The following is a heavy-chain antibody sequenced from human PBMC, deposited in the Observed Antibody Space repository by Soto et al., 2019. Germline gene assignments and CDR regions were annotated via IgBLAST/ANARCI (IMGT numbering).Heavy chain of an antibody. CDR3: ARSITMVRGVITLHDY. CDR1: GGSVSSGSYY. CDR2: IYYSGST. V-gene: IGHV4-61*01. J-gene: IGHJ4*02. Sequence: SETLSLTCTVSGGSVSSGSYYWSWIRQPPEKGLEWIGYIYYSGSTNYNPSLKSRVTISVDTSKNQFSLKLSSVTAADTAVYYCARSITMVRGVITLHDYWGQGTLVTVSS. D-gene: IGHD3-10*01.